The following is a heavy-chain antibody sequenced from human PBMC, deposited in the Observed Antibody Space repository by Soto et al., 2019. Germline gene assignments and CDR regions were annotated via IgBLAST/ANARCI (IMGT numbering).Heavy chain of an antibody. D-gene: IGHD6-19*01. Sequence: GGSLRLSFAASGFTFSSYAMHWVCQAPGKGLEWVAVISYDGSNKYYADSVKGRFTTSRDNSKNTLYLQMNSLRAEDTAVYYCARDYPSSGWSHFDYWGQGTLVTVSS. CDR3: ARDYPSSGWSHFDY. CDR2: ISYDGSNK. CDR1: GFTFSSYA. V-gene: IGHV3-30-3*01. J-gene: IGHJ4*02.